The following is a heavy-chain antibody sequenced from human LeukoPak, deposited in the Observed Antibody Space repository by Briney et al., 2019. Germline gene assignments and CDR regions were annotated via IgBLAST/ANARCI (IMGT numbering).Heavy chain of an antibody. V-gene: IGHV3-15*01. CDR1: GFTFTTYA. CDR2: IQSKTEGWTT. CDR3: TTDDYGY. Sequence: GGSLRLSCAASGFTFTTYAMGWVRQAPGKGLEWVGRIQSKTEGWTTDYAAPVNGRFTISRDDSKNTLYLQMNSLKTGDTAVYYCTTDDYGYWGQGTLVNVSS. D-gene: IGHD3-16*01. J-gene: IGHJ4*02.